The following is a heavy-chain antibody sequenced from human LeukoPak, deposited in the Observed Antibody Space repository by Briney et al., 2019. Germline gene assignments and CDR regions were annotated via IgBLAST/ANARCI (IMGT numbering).Heavy chain of an antibody. D-gene: IGHD1-1*01. CDR2: FYPGDSDT. CDR3: ARGPRGGNWNEALDY. J-gene: IGHJ4*02. V-gene: IGHV5-51*01. Sequence: GESLKISGKASGYSITTYWIGWVRQMPGKGLEWMEMFYPGDSDTRKSPSFQGQVTLSADKSITTAYLQWSSLKASDTAIDYCARGPRGGNWNEALDYWGQGTLVTVSS. CDR1: GYSITTYW.